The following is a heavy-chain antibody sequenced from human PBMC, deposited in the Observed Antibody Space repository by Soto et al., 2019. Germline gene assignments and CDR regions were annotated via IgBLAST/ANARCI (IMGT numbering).Heavy chain of an antibody. J-gene: IGHJ4*02. V-gene: IGHV3-53*01. CDR1: GFTVSSNY. Sequence: PGGSLPLSCAASGFTVSSNYMSWVRQAPGKGLEWVSVIYSGGSTYYADSVKGRFTISRDNSKNTLYLQMNSLRAEDTAVYHCAFGNLSYYFDYWGQGTPVTVSS. CDR3: AFGNLSYYFDY. CDR2: IYSGGST. D-gene: IGHD3-16*01.